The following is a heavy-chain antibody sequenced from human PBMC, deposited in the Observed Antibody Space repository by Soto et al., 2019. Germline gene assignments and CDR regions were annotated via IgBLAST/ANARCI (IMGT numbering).Heavy chain of an antibody. Sequence: GGSLRLSCAASGFTFSIYGMHWVRQAPGKGLEWVAVISYDGSNKYYAEYVKGRFTISRDNSKNTLYLQMNSLRGEDTAVYYCAKETVEYYFDYWGQGT. J-gene: IGHJ4*02. CDR1: GFTFSIYG. CDR3: AKETVEYYFDY. CDR2: ISYDGSNK. D-gene: IGHD3-3*01. V-gene: IGHV3-30*18.